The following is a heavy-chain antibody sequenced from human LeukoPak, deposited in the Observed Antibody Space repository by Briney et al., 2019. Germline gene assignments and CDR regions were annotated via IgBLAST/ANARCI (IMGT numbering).Heavy chain of an antibody. CDR2: IRDSGSST. CDR1: GFTFSSYA. V-gene: IGHV3-23*01. D-gene: IGHD1-26*01. J-gene: IGHJ4*02. Sequence: GALRLSCAASGFTFSSYAMSWVRQAPGQGLEWVSAIRDSGSSTHYADSVKGRFTTSRDNSKNTLFLQMNSLTAEDTAIYYCAKYGPQDSGSSHFDYWGQGALVTVSS. CDR3: AKYGPQDSGSSHFDY.